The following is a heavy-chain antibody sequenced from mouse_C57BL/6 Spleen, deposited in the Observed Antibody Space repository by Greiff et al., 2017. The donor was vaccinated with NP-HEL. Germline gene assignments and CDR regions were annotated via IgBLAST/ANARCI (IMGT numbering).Heavy chain of an antibody. CDR2: IDPSDSYT. CDR1: GYTFTSYW. V-gene: IGHV1-69*01. Sequence: QVHVKQPGAELVMPGASVKLSCKASGYTFTSYWMHWVKQRPGQGLEWIGEIDPSDSYTNYNQKFKGKSTLTVDKSSSTAYMQLSSLTSEDSAVYYCAGYDGGFAYWGQGTLVTVSA. CDR3: AGYDGGFAY. J-gene: IGHJ3*01. D-gene: IGHD2-2*01.